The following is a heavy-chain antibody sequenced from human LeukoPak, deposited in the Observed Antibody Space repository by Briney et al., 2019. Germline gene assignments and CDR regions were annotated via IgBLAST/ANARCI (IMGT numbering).Heavy chain of an antibody. Sequence: GGSLRLSCAASGFFFNTNAMSWVRQAPGMGLEWVSATVGGGSPNTYHADSVKGRFTISRDNSKNTLFLQMNSLRAEDTAIYYCTKAPIVSCSGAFCYPFDSWGQGTLVTVSS. CDR1: GFFFNTNA. V-gene: IGHV3-23*01. J-gene: IGHJ4*02. CDR2: TVGGGSPNT. D-gene: IGHD2-15*01. CDR3: TKAPIVSCSGAFCYPFDS.